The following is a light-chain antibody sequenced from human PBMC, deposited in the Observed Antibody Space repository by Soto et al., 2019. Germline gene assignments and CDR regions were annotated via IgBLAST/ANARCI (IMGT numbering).Light chain of an antibody. CDR2: GAS. V-gene: IGKV3-15*01. J-gene: IGKJ2*01. CDR3: QQYNNWPPTYT. CDR1: QSVNGN. Sequence: EIVMTQSPDTLSVSPGERATLSCRASQSVNGNLAWYQQKPGQAPRLLIDGASTRATGIPARFSGSGSGTEFTLTISSLQSEDFAVYYSQQYNNWPPTYTFGQGTKLQIK.